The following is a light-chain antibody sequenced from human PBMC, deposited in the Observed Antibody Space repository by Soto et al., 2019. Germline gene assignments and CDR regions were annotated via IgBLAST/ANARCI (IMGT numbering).Light chain of an antibody. CDR3: LQANSFPLT. CDR2: AAS. V-gene: IGKV1D-12*01. J-gene: IGKJ4*01. Sequence: DIQMTQTPSSVSASVGDRVTITCRASQDISSKLAWYQRKPGKAPNLLIYAASSLQSGVPSRFSGSGSGTDFTLTISSLQPEDFATYYCLQANSFPLTFGGGTKVEIK. CDR1: QDISSK.